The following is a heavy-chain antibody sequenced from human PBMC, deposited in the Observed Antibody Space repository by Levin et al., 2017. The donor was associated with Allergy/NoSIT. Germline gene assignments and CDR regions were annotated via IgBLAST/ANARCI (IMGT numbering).Heavy chain of an antibody. Sequence: GESLKISCAASGFTFSTYAMSWVRQAPGKGLQWVSGLSDSGGSIYYADSVKGRFTISRDNSKNTLYLQMNSLRAEDTAIYYCAKTSTHWPGGYFDYWGQGTLVTVSS. CDR1: GFTFSTYA. D-gene: IGHD1-1*01. CDR3: AKTSTHWPGGYFDY. J-gene: IGHJ4*02. CDR2: LSDSGGSI. V-gene: IGHV3-23*01.